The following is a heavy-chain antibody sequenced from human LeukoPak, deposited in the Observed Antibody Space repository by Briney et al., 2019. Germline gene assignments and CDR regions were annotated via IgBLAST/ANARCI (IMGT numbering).Heavy chain of an antibody. J-gene: IGHJ4*02. CDR1: GFTFSSYA. D-gene: IGHD3-9*01. V-gene: IGHV3-23*01. Sequence: GGSVRLSCAASGFTFSSYAMSWVRQSPGKGLEWVSAISGGGGSTYYAYYTDSVRGRFTISRDNSKNTLYLQMNSLRAEDTAVYYCAKFYDILTAYFDFWGQGTLVTVSS. CDR2: ISGGGGST. CDR3: AKFYDILTAYFDF.